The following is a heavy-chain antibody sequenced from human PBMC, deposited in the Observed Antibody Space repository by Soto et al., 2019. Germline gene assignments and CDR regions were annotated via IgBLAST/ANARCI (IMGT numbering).Heavy chain of an antibody. D-gene: IGHD3-10*01. CDR3: ARQETYYYDSGGSSWLHP. Sequence: PGGSLRLSCADSGFTFSSYALHWVRQAPGTGLEWVALIWYDGSNRYYADSVQGRFTISRDNSKNTVYLQMTSLRADDMATYYCARQETYYYDSGGSSWLHPWGQGILVTVSS. J-gene: IGHJ5*02. CDR1: GFTFSSYA. V-gene: IGHV3-33*08. CDR2: IWYDGSNR.